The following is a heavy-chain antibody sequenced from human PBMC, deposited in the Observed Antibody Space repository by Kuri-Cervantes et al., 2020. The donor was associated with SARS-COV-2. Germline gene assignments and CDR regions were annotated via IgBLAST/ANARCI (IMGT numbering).Heavy chain of an antibody. V-gene: IGHV4-61*01. CDR2: IYYSGST. Sequence: SETLSLTCTVSGGSIGSGNYYWSWIRQPPGKGLEWIGYIYYSGSTNYNPSLKSRVTISVDTSKNQFSLKLSSVTAADTAVYYCARDKLQFDAFDIWGQGTMVTVSS. D-gene: IGHD5-24*01. J-gene: IGHJ3*02. CDR3: ARDKLQFDAFDI. CDR1: GGSIGSGNYY.